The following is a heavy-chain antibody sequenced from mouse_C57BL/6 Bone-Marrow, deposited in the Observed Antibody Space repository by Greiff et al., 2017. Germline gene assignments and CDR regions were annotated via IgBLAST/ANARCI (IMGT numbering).Heavy chain of an antibody. Sequence: QVQLQQPGAELVKPGASVKMSCKASGYTFTSYWITWVKQRPGQGLECIGDIYPTSGRTNYNEKFKGKAILTVDTSSSIAYMQLSSLTSEDSAVFYCARSGALGRSCAYWGQGTTLTVSS. D-gene: IGHD4-1*01. J-gene: IGHJ2*01. CDR3: ARSGALGRSCAY. CDR1: GYTFTSYW. CDR2: IYPTSGRT. V-gene: IGHV1-55*01.